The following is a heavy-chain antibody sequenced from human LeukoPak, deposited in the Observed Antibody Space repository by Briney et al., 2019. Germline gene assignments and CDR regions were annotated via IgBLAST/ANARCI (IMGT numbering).Heavy chain of an antibody. Sequence: GGSLRLSCAASGFSVSNYYMSWVRQPPGKGLEWVSVMYTGGGRYYGDSVKGRFTISRDNSRNTVFLQMNSLRVEDTALYYCTRGQSYCGADCYSDWGQGTLVTVSS. V-gene: IGHV3-66*01. CDR1: GFSVSNYY. CDR2: MYTGGGR. CDR3: TRGQSYCGADCYSD. J-gene: IGHJ4*02. D-gene: IGHD2-21*02.